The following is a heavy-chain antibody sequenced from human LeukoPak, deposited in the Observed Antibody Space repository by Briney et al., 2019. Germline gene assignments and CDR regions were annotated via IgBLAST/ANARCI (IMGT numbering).Heavy chain of an antibody. CDR1: GYTFTSYG. CDR3: ARSYYDILTGYPYYYYYYMDV. CDR2: ISAYNGNT. J-gene: IGHJ6*03. V-gene: IGHV1-18*01. Sequence: ASVKVSCKASGYTFTSYGISWVRQAPGQGLEWMGWISAYNGNTNYAQKLQGRVTMTTDTSTSTAYMELRSLRSDDTAVYYCARSYYDILTGYPYYYYYYMDVWGKGTTVTVS. D-gene: IGHD3-9*01.